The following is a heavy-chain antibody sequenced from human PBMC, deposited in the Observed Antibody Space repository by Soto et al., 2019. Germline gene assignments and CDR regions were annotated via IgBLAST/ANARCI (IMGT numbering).Heavy chain of an antibody. D-gene: IGHD1-26*01. V-gene: IGHV4-4*02. CDR3: ASHLGPTRGPFDF. CDR1: GDSISSAKW. CDR2: IYHTGTT. Sequence: SETLSLTCAVSGDSISSAKWWNLVRQTPGKGLEWIGEIYHTGTTYYNPSLQSRVTISVDKSRNQFSMRLSSVTAADTAIYYCASHLGPTRGPFDFWGQGALVT. J-gene: IGHJ4*02.